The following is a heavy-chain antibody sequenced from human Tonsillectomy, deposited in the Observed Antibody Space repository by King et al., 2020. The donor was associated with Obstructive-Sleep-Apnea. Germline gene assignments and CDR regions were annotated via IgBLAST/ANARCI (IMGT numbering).Heavy chain of an antibody. CDR1: GFTFSSYW. CDR3: ARGIREAAASLGY. V-gene: IGHV3-7*03. J-gene: IGHJ4*02. CDR2: IKKDGSEK. Sequence: VQLVESGGGLVQPGGSLRLSCAASGFTFSSYWMSWVRQAPGKGLEWVANIKKDGSEKYYVDSVKGRFTISRDNAKNSLYLQMNSLRAEDTAVYYCARGIREAAASLGYWGQGTLVTVSS. D-gene: IGHD6-13*01.